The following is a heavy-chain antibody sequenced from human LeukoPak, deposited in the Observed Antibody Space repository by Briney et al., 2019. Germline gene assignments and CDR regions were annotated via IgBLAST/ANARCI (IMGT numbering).Heavy chain of an antibody. CDR1: RFTYSDYW. V-gene: IGHV3-7*01. Sequence: GSLRLSCAASRFTYSDYWMTWVRQAPGQGLEWVANVHKDGNQKQYADSVKGRFTISRDNAKNSMFLQLNSLGAEDSGDYYCVRNRGWYALDMWGQGTMVTVSS. CDR3: VRNRGWYALDM. J-gene: IGHJ3*02. CDR2: VHKDGNQK. D-gene: IGHD6-19*01.